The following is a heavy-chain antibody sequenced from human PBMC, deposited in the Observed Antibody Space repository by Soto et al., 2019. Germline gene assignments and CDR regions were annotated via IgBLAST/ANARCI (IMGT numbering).Heavy chain of an antibody. CDR3: ARGDRGGSGSPASYYYSGLDV. CDR2: IYSGGST. V-gene: IGHV3-53*01. J-gene: IGHJ6*02. Sequence: PGGSLRLSCAASGFTVSSNYMSWVRQAPGKGLEWVSVIYSGGSTYYADSVKGRFTISRDNSNNALFLQMNSLRIEDTALYYCARGDRGGSGSPASYYYSGLDVWGQGTTVTVSS. D-gene: IGHD3-10*01. CDR1: GFTVSSNY.